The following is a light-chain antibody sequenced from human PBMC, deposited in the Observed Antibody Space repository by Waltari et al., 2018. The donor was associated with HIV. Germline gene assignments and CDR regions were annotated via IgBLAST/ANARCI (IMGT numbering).Light chain of an antibody. CDR1: SGDVGAFNY. J-gene: IGLJ2*01. Sequence: QSALTQPPSASGSPGQSVTLSCTAASGDVGAFNYVSWYQQHPGKAPRLILYEVTKRPSGVPDRFSGSKSGNTASLTVSGLQAEDEADYFCSSYAGSNNWVFGGGTKLTVL. CDR3: SSYAGSNNWV. CDR2: EVT. V-gene: IGLV2-8*01.